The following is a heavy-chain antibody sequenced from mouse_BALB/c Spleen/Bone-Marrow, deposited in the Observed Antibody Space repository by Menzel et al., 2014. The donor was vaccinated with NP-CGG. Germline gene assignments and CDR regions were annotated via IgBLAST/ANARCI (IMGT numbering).Heavy chain of an antibody. J-gene: IGHJ4*01. D-gene: IGHD4-1*01. CDR1: GFNIKDPY. CDR2: IDTADGNT. V-gene: IGHV14-3*02. CDR3: ARWEYYAMDY. Sequence: VQLQQSGAELVKPGASVKLSCTASGFNIKDPYMHWVKQRPEQGLEWIGRIDTADGNTKYDPKFQGKATITADTSSNTAYLQLSSLTSEDTAVYYCARWEYYAMDYWGQGTSVTVSS.